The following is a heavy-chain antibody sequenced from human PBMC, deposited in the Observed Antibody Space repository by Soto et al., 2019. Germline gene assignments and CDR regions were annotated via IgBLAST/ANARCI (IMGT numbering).Heavy chain of an antibody. V-gene: IGHV3-49*03. CDR1: GFTFGDYA. J-gene: IGHJ6*02. Sequence: GGSLRLSCTASGFTFGDYAMSWFRQAPGKGLEWVGFIRSKAYGGTTEYAASVKGRFTISSDDSKSIAHLQMNSLKTEDTAVYYCTRDASRAVLIRYYGMDVWGQGTTVTVSS. D-gene: IGHD2-2*01. CDR3: TRDASRAVLIRYYGMDV. CDR2: IRSKAYGGTT.